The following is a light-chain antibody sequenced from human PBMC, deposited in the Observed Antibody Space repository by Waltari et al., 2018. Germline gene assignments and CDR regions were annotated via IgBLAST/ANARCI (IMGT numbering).Light chain of an antibody. CDR2: DAS. CDR3: QQRTNWPSI. J-gene: IGKJ5*01. Sequence: EIVLTQSPATLSLSRGERATISCRASQSVSSYLAWYQQKPGQAPRLLIYDASNRATGIPARFSGSGSGTDFTLTISSLEPEDFAIYYCQQRTNWPSIFGQGTRLEIK. V-gene: IGKV3-11*01. CDR1: QSVSSY.